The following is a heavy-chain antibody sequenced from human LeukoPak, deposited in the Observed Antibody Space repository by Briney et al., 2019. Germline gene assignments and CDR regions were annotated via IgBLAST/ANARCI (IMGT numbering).Heavy chain of an antibody. Sequence: GGSLRLSCAASGFTFSNAWMSWVRQAPGKGLEWVGRIKSKIDGGTTDYAAPVKGRFTISRDDSKNTLYLQMNSLKTEDTAVYYCTTDATNTYYYDSSSGCYYLGYWGQGTLVTVSS. J-gene: IGHJ4*02. CDR3: TTDATNTYYYDSSSGCYYLGY. D-gene: IGHD3-22*01. CDR2: IKSKIDGGTT. CDR1: GFTFSNAW. V-gene: IGHV3-15*01.